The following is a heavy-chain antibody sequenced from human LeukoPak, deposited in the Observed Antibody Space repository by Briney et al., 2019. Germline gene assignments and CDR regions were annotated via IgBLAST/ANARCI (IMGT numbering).Heavy chain of an antibody. J-gene: IGHJ3*02. CDR1: GYTFTGYY. CDR3: ARAYDILTGYYNAFDI. CDR2: INPNSGGT. Sequence: ASVRVSCKASGYTFTGYYMHWVRQAPGQGLEWMGWINPNSGGTNYAQKFQGWVTMTRDTSISTAYMELSRLRSDDTAVYYCARAYDILTGYYNAFDIWGQGTMVTVSS. V-gene: IGHV1-2*04. D-gene: IGHD3-9*01.